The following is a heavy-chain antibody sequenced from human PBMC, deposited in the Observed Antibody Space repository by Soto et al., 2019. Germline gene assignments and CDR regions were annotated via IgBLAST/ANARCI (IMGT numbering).Heavy chain of an antibody. V-gene: IGHV3-30*03. CDR2: ISYDGSDK. D-gene: IGHD3-10*01. J-gene: IGHJ4*02. CDR1: GFPFTSSG. CDR3: VGGQYYFDY. Sequence: QVQLVESGGGVVQPGRSLRLSCAASGFPFTSSGMNWFREGPDKGLEWVAIISYDGSDKYYADSVKGRFTISRDNSKNTLYLQMNSLRPEDTALYYCVGGQYYFDYRGQGTLVIVSS.